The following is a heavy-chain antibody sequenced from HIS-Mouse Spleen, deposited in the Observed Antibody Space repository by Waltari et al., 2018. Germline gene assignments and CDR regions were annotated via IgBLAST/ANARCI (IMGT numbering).Heavy chain of an antibody. CDR3: AREIPYSSSWYDWYFDL. CDR1: CGSISSSSYD. CDR2: IYYSGST. D-gene: IGHD6-13*01. J-gene: IGHJ2*01. V-gene: IGHV4-39*07. Sequence: QLQLQESGPGLGKPSETLSLTCTVSCGSISSSSYDWGWIRQPPGKGLEWIGSIYYSGSTYYNPSLKSRVTISVDTSKNQFSLKLSSVTAADTAVYYCAREIPYSSSWYDWYFDLWGRGTLVTVSS.